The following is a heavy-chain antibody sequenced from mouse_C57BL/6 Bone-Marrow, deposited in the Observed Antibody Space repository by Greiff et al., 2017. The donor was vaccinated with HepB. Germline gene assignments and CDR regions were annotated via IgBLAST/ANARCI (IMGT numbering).Heavy chain of an antibody. V-gene: IGHV1-42*01. CDR3: ARGDYSNPPRYFDV. CDR2: INPSTGGT. D-gene: IGHD2-5*01. Sequence: EVQLQQSGPELVKPGASVKISCKASGYSFTGYYMNWVKQSPEKSLEWIGEINPSTGGTTYNQKFKAKATLTVDKSSSTAYMQLKSLTSEDSAVYYCARGDYSNPPRYFDVWGTGTTVTVSS. CDR1: GYSFTGYY. J-gene: IGHJ1*03.